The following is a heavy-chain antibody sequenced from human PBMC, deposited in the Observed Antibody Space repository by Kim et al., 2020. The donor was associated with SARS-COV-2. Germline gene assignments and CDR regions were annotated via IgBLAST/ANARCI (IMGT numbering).Heavy chain of an antibody. J-gene: IGHJ4*02. V-gene: IGHV1-46*01. CDR3: ARDFEGFWTLDY. CDR2: INPYDGGS. CDR1: GYTFTRAH. Sequence: ASVKVSCKASGYTFTRAHMHWVRLAPGQGLEWVGIINPYDGGSRYSQKFQGRVTMTRDTSTSTVYMELNSLRSEDTALYYCARDFEGFWTLDYWGQGTL. D-gene: IGHD3-3*01.